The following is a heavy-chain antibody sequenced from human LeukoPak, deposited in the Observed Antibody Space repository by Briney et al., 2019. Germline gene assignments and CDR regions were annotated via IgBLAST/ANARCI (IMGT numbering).Heavy chain of an antibody. Sequence: PSETLSLTCTVSGGSTSGYSWTWIRQPPGKGLEWIGNIYYSGSTNYNPSLKSRVTISIDTSKNQFSLKVSSVTAADTAVYYCARAHSSGWPHMFDPWGQGTLATVPS. V-gene: IGHV4-59*01. CDR1: GGSTSGYS. D-gene: IGHD6-19*01. CDR3: ARAHSSGWPHMFDP. J-gene: IGHJ5*02. CDR2: IYYSGST.